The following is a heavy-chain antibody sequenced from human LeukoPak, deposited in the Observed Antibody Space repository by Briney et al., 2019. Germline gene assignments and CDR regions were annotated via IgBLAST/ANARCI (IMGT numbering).Heavy chain of an antibody. Sequence: ASVKVSCKASGYTFTSYGISWVRQAPGQGLEWMGWISAYNGDTNYAQKLQGRVTMTTDTSTSTAYMELRSLRSDDTAVYYCARVAGSYYDSSGYYLDWGLGTLVSVSS. V-gene: IGHV1-18*01. CDR2: ISAYNGDT. CDR3: ARVAGSYYDSSGYYLD. D-gene: IGHD3-22*01. J-gene: IGHJ4*02. CDR1: GYTFTSYG.